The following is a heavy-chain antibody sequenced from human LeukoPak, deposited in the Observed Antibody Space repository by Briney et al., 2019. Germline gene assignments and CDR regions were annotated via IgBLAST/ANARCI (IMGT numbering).Heavy chain of an antibody. Sequence: ASVKVSCKASEYTFTGYYMHWVRQAPGQGLEWMGWINPNSGGTNYAQKFQGRVTTARDTSISTAYMELSRLRSDDTAVYYCARDWDIVEQPPLDPWGQGTLVTVSS. J-gene: IGHJ5*02. CDR2: INPNSGGT. D-gene: IGHD2-15*01. CDR3: ARDWDIVEQPPLDP. CDR1: EYTFTGYY. V-gene: IGHV1-2*02.